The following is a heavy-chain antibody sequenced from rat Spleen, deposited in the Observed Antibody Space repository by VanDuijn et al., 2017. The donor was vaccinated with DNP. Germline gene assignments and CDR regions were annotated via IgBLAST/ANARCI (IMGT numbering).Heavy chain of an antibody. CDR2: LSYNGGTP. CDR1: GFTFSDYY. Sequence: EVLLVESDGGLVQPGRSLKLSCAVSGFTFSDYYMAWVRQAPAKGLEWVATLSYNGGTPYYSDSVKGRFTISRENTKSTLYLQMDSLRSEDTATYYCASLWTLAYWGQGTLVTVSS. D-gene: IGHD1-6*01. V-gene: IGHV5-29*01. CDR3: ASLWTLAY. J-gene: IGHJ3*01.